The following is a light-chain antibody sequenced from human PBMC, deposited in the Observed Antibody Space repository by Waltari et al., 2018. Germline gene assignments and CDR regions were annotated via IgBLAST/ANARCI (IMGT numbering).Light chain of an antibody. V-gene: IGKV3-15*01. CDR2: TTS. CDR1: QNVGAK. J-gene: IGKJ1*01. CDR3: QQYNNWPQT. Sequence: DIQMTQSPATLSVSTGDRATLSCRASQNVGAKLAWYQQKPGQAPRLLIYTTSIRATGIPARFSGSGSGTKFTLTISSLQSEDFAVYHCQQYNNWPQTFGQGTKVEIK.